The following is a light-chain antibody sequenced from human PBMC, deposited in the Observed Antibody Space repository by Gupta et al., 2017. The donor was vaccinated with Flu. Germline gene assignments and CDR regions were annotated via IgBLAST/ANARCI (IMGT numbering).Light chain of an antibody. Sequence: DIQMTQSPSSLSASVGDRVTITCQASQDIGNYLNWYQHKPGKAPNLLIYDASILETGVPSRFSGSGSGTDFTFTINSLQPEDSATYYCQQYNDVRAHFGGGTKVDIK. CDR2: DAS. CDR3: QQYNDVRAH. CDR1: QDIGNY. V-gene: IGKV1-33*01. J-gene: IGKJ4*01.